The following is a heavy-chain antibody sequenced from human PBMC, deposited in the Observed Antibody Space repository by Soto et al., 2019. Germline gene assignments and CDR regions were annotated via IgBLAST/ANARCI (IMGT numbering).Heavy chain of an antibody. CDR2: IRSDGDRI. CDR1: GFTFSDYA. CDR3: VKDHPALEY. J-gene: IGHJ4*01. Sequence: EVQLVESGGGLVQPGGSLRLTCSASGFTFSDYAMHWVRQAPGKGLEYVSVIRSDGDRIYYADSVKGRFTISRDNSKNTLFLQMNSLRPADTAMYYCVKDHPALEYWGHGTLVTVSS. V-gene: IGHV3-64D*06.